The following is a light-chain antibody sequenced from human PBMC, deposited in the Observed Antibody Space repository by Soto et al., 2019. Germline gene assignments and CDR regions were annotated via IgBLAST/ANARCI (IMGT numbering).Light chain of an antibody. CDR1: QGISTY. Sequence: DIQMTQSPSSLSASVGDRVTITCRSSQGISTYLGWYQQKPGKVPKSLIYSASNLQSGVPSRFSASGSGTEFTLTISSRQPDDFASYYCQQYNSDSPLTFGGGTKV. CDR2: SAS. J-gene: IGKJ4*01. CDR3: QQYNSDSPLT. V-gene: IGKV1-16*01.